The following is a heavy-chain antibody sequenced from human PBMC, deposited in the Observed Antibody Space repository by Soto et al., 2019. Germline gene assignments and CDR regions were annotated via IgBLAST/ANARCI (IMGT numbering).Heavy chain of an antibody. CDR2: IIDSGGST. CDR1: GFTFSICA. Sequence: LRLSCPASGFTFSICAMGWVRQAPGKGLEWVSDIIDSGGSTYYADSVKGRFTISRDNSKSTLYLQMNSLRAEDTALYYCAKGRSYYYYYGVDVWGQGTTVTVSS. CDR3: AKGRSYYYYYGVDV. J-gene: IGHJ6*02. V-gene: IGHV3-23*01.